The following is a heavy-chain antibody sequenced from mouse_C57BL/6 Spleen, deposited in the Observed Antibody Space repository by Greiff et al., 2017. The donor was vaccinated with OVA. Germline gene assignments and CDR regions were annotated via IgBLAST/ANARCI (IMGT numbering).Heavy chain of an antibody. J-gene: IGHJ4*01. V-gene: IGHV5-6*01. CDR1: GFTFSSYG. D-gene: IGHD3-2*02. Sequence: DVQLQESGGDLVKPGGSLKLSCAASGFTFSSYGMSWVRQTPDKRLEWVATISSGGSYTYYPDSVKGRFTISRDNAKNTLYLQMSSLKSEDTAMYYCARHGTAQAKEYYYAMDYWGQGTSVTVSS. CDR3: ARHGTAQAKEYYYAMDY. CDR2: ISSGGSYT.